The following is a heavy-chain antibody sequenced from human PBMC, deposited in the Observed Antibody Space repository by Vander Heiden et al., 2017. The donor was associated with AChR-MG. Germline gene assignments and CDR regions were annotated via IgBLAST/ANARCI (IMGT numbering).Heavy chain of an antibody. J-gene: IGHJ5*02. CDR2: SYYSGST. CDR1: GGSISSYY. Sequence: QVQLQESGPGLVKPSETLSLTCTVSGGSISSYYWSWIRQPPGKGLEWIGYSYYSGSTNYNPSLKSRVTISVDTSKNQFSLKLSSVTAADTAVYYCARGTGYSSGWYAGANWFDPWGQGTLVTVSS. V-gene: IGHV4-59*01. CDR3: ARGTGYSSGWYAGANWFDP. D-gene: IGHD6-19*01.